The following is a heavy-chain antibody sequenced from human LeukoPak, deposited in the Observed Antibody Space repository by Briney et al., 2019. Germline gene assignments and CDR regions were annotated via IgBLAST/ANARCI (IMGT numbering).Heavy chain of an antibody. V-gene: IGHV3-23*01. CDR1: GFTFSSYS. Sequence: PGGSLRLSCAASGFTFSSYSMNWVRQAPGKGLEWVSGISASGGSTYYADSVRGRFTISRDNSKNTLYVQMNSLRDEDTAVYYCAKRSRRLTLVRGVPREDVWGQGTMVTVSS. CDR3: AKRSRRLTLVRGVPREDV. D-gene: IGHD3-10*01. CDR2: ISASGGST. J-gene: IGHJ6*02.